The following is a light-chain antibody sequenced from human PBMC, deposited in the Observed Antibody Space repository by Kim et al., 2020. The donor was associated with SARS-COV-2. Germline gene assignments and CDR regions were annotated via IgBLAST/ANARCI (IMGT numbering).Light chain of an antibody. CDR3: QSSDSSDTFWV. J-gene: IGLJ3*02. CDR2: EDT. CDR1: ALPNQY. V-gene: IGLV3-25*03. Sequence: PGKTARITCSGDALPNQYAYWFQQKPGQAPGLVIYEDTEKPSGIPERFSGSTSGTTVNLTISGVQAEDEADYYCQSSDSSDTFWVFGGGTQLTVL.